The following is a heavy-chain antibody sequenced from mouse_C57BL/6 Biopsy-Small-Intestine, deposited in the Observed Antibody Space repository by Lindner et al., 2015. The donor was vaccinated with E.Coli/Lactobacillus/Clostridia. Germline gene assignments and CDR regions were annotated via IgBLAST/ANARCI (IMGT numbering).Heavy chain of an antibody. CDR1: GHTFTTDY. Sequence: SVKVSCKSSGHTFTTDYMHWARQAPGQGLEWMGIIKPSGASTSDAPKFQGRVSMSRDTSTSTVYMELSSLRSEDTAVYYCARSMSLLYMELDSWGQGTLVTVSS. CDR2: IKPSGAST. CDR3: ARSMSLLYMELDS. D-gene: IGHD2-12*01. J-gene: IGHJ4*01. V-gene: IGHV1-64*01.